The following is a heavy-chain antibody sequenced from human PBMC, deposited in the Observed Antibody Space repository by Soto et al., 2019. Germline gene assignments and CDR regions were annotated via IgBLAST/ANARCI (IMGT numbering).Heavy chain of an antibody. CDR3: AREVGSGWYDY. CDR2: IYYSGST. D-gene: IGHD6-19*01. J-gene: IGHJ4*02. Sequence: SETLSLTCTVSGGSISSYYWSWIRQPPGKGLEWIGYIYYSGSTNYNPSLKSRVTISVDTSKNQFSLKLSSVTAADTAVYYCAREVGSGWYDYWGQGTLVTVSS. V-gene: IGHV4-59*01. CDR1: GGSISSYY.